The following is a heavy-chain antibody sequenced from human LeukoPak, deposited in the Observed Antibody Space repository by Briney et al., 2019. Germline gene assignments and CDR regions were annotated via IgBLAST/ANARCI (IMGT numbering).Heavy chain of an antibody. Sequence: GGAVRLSCTACGFTLSKKYMGWVGQAAGKKVEGVADMYSDGTTFYADSVKGRFTISRDNSKNTLYLQMNSLRAEDTAVYYCARDGDISDPRDYYYGMDVWGQGTTVTVSS. J-gene: IGHJ6*02. V-gene: IGHV3-53*01. CDR2: MYSDGTT. CDR1: GFTLSKKY. D-gene: IGHD6-19*01. CDR3: ARDGDISDPRDYYYGMDV.